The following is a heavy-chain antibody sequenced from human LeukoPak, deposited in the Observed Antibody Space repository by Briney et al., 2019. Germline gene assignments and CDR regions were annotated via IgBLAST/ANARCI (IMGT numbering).Heavy chain of an antibody. D-gene: IGHD6-19*01. V-gene: IGHV1-2*02. CDR3: ARGLGSGWSTLDY. Sequence: GASVKVSCKASGYTFTRYGISWARQAPGQGLEWMGWINSNSGGTNYVQKFRGRVTMTRDTSISTAYIELSRLRSGDTAVYYCARGLGSGWSTLDYWGQGTLVTVSS. J-gene: IGHJ4*02. CDR2: INSNSGGT. CDR1: GYTFTRYG.